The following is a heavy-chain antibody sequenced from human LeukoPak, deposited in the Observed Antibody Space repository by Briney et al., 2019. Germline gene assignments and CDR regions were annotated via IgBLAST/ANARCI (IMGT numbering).Heavy chain of an antibody. D-gene: IGHD4-17*01. CDR1: GGSLDGYY. CDR3: ARHVYGEGMVV. Sequence: SETLSLTCTVSGGSLDGYYWGWIRQPPGKGLECIGYIHSSEGTAHNASLKSRLTISLDTSKNQFSLTLSSVTAADTAVYYCARHVYGEGMVVWGKGTTVTVSS. J-gene: IGHJ6*04. V-gene: IGHV4-59*08. CDR2: IHSSEGT.